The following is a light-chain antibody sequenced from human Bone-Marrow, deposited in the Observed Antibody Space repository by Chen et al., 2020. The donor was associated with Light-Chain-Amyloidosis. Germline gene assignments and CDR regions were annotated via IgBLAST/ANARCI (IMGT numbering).Light chain of an antibody. CDR3: QSYQGSSQGV. V-gene: IGLV6-57*01. Sequence: FMLTQPHSVSESLGKTVIISCTRSSGSIATNYVQWYQQRPGSSPTTVIYEDDQKPSGVPDRFSGSIDRSSNSASLTISGLKTEDEADYYCQSYQGSSQGVFGGGTKLTVL. CDR2: EDD. CDR1: SGSIATNY. J-gene: IGLJ3*02.